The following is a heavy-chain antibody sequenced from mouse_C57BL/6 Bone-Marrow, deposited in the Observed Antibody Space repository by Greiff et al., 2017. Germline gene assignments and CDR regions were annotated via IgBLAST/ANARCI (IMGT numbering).Heavy chain of an antibody. CDR2: IYPGSGST. CDR1: GYTFTSYW. V-gene: IGHV1-55*01. J-gene: IGHJ4*01. D-gene: IGHD1-1*01. CDR3: ARSRRAITTVVGNAMDY. Sequence: VQLQQPGAELVKPGASVKMSCKASGYTFTSYWITWVKQRPGQGLEWIGDIYPGSGSTNYNEKFKSKATLTVDTSSSTAYMQLSSLTSEDSAVYYCARSRRAITTVVGNAMDYWGQGTSVTVSS.